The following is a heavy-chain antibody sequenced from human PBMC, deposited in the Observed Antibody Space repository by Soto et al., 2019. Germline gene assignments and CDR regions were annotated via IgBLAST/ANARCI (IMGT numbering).Heavy chain of an antibody. D-gene: IGHD3-3*01. V-gene: IGHV3-23*01. CDR2: ISGSGGST. J-gene: IGHJ4*02. CDR1: GFTFSSYA. CDR3: AKMDYDFWSVYSTTRHIDY. Sequence: GGSLGLSCAASGFTFSSYAMSWVRQAPGKGLEWVSAISGSGGSTYYADSVKGRFTISRDNSKNTLYLQMNSLRAEDTAVYYCAKMDYDFWSVYSTTRHIDYWGQGPLVTVSS.